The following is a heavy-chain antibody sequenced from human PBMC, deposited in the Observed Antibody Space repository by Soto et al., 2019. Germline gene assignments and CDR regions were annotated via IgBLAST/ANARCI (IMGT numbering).Heavy chain of an antibody. CDR2: INAGNGNT. D-gene: IGHD2-15*01. CDR3: ARDIGYCSGGSCYNWFDP. Sequence: VKVSCKASGYTFTSYAMHWVRQAPGQRLEWMGWINAGNGNTKYSQKFQGRVTITRDTSASTAYMELSSLRSEDTAVYYCARDIGYCSGGSCYNWFDPWGQGTLVTVSS. V-gene: IGHV1-3*01. CDR1: GYTFTSYA. J-gene: IGHJ5*02.